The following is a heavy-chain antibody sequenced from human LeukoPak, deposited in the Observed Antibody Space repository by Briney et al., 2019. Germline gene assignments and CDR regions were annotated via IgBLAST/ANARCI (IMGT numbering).Heavy chain of an antibody. D-gene: IGHD1-26*01. V-gene: IGHV4-39*01. CDR3: ARRGRELGLFGY. CDR1: GGSISSSSYY. J-gene: IGHJ4*02. CDR2: IYYSGST. Sequence: PSETLSLTCTVSGGSISSSSYYWGWIRQPPGKGLEWIGSIYYSGSTYYNPSLKSRVTISVDTSKNQFSLKLSSVTAADTAVYYCARRGRELGLFGYWGQGTLVTVSS.